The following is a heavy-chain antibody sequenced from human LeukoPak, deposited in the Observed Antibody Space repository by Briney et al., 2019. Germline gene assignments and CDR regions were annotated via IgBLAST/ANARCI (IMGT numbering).Heavy chain of an antibody. D-gene: IGHD1-26*01. V-gene: IGHV3-23*01. Sequence: GGSLRLSCAASGFTFNNYAMSWVRQAPGKGLQWVSSLSGSGGSACYADSVKGRFTISRDNSKNTLFLQMNSLRAEDTAVYYCARDLTGYSGTYSDYWGQGTLVTVSS. CDR3: ARDLTGYSGTYSDY. J-gene: IGHJ4*02. CDR1: GFTFNNYA. CDR2: LSGSGGSA.